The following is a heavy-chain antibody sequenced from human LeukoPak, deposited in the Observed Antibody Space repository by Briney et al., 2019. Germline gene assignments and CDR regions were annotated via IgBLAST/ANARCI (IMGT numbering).Heavy chain of an antibody. J-gene: IGHJ4*02. V-gene: IGHV3-23*01. CDR3: AKDRRSYGGNAVFDY. CDR1: GFTFSSFS. D-gene: IGHD4-23*01. CDR2: ISGSGGST. Sequence: GGSLRLSCAPSGFTFSSFSMNWVRQAPGKGLEWVSAISGSGGSTYYADSVKGRFTISRDNSKNTLYLQMNSLRAEDTAVYYCAKDRRSYGGNAVFDYWGQGTLVTVSS.